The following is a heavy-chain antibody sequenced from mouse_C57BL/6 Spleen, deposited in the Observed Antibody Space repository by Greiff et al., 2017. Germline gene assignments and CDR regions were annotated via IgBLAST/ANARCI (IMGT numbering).Heavy chain of an antibody. V-gene: IGHV1-72*01. CDR2: IDPNSGGT. Sequence: VQLQQSGAELVKPGASVKLSCKASGYTFTSYWMHWVKQRPGRGLEWIGRIDPNSGGTKYNEKFKSKATLTVDKPSSTAYMQLSSLTSEDSAVYYCARWDYYGSSYVSYWYFDVWGTGTTVTVSS. CDR3: ARWDYYGSSYVSYWYFDV. D-gene: IGHD1-1*01. J-gene: IGHJ1*03. CDR1: GYTFTSYW.